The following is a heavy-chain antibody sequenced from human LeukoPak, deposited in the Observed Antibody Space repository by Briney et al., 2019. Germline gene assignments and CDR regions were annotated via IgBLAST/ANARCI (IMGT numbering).Heavy chain of an antibody. CDR1: GGSISSGGYY. Sequence: PSETLSLTCTVSGGSISSGGYYWSWIRQPPGKGLEWIGYIHYSGSSNYHPSLGSRVTISLDTSKNQFSLKLKSVTAADTGMYHCARYDRGLFFFDDWGQGTLVTVSS. CDR2: IHYSGSS. CDR3: ARYDRGLFFFDD. D-gene: IGHD1-14*01. J-gene: IGHJ4*02. V-gene: IGHV4-61*08.